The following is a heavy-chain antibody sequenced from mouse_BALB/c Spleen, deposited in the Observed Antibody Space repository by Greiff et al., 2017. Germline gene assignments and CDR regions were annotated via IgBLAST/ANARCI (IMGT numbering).Heavy chain of an antibody. J-gene: IGHJ1*01. Sequence: QVQLKQSGAELAKPGASVKMSCKASGYTFTSYWMHWVKQRPGQGLEWIGYINPSTGYTEYNQKFKDKATLTADKSSSTAYMQLSSLTSEDSAVYYCARSVWYFDVWGAGTTVTVSS. CDR2: INPSTGYT. CDR1: GYTFTSYW. V-gene: IGHV1-7*01. CDR3: ARSVWYFDV.